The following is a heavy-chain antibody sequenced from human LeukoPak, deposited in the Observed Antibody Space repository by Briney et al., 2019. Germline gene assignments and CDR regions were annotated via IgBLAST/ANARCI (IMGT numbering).Heavy chain of an antibody. CDR2: ISTDGTST. CDR1: GFTFSTYW. J-gene: IGHJ3*02. CDR3: ARTIGSKNAFDI. Sequence: GGSLRLSCAASGFTFSTYWMHWVRQAPGKGLVWVSRISTDGTSTNYADSVKGRFTISRDNGNNTLYLQMNSPRAEDTAVYYCARTIGSKNAFDIWGQGTMVTVSS. V-gene: IGHV3-74*01. D-gene: IGHD3-9*01.